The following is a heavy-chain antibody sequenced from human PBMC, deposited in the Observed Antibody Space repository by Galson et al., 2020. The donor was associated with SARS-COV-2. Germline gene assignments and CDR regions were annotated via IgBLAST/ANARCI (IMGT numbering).Heavy chain of an antibody. J-gene: IGHJ4*02. CDR1: GYTFTSYY. CDR3: AAFIARPAY. CDR2: INPSGGST. Sequence: ASVKVSCKASGYTFTSYYMHWVRQAPGQGLEWMGIINPSGGSTSYAQKFQGRVTMTRDTSTSTVYMELSSLRYEDTSVYYCAAFIARPAYWGQGTLVTVSS. V-gene: IGHV1-46*01. D-gene: IGHD6-6*01.